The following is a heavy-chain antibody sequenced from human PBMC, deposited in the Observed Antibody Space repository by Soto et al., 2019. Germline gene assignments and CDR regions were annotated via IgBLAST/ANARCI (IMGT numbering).Heavy chain of an antibody. D-gene: IGHD3-3*01. CDR2: IIPTFGTA. V-gene: IGHV1-69*13. J-gene: IGHJ6*02. CDR3: ARGARITIFGVVIMDYYGMDV. CDR1: GGTFSSYA. Sequence: SVKVSCKASGGTFSSYAISWVRQAPGQGLEWMGGIIPTFGTANYAQKFQGRVTITADESTSTAYMELSSLRSEDTAVYYCARGARITIFGVVIMDYYGMDVWGQGTTVTVSS.